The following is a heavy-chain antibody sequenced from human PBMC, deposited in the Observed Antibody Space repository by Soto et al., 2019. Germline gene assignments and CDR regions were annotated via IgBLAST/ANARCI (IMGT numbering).Heavy chain of an antibody. Sequence: PGGALRLSCSASGFTFSSYAMHWVRQAQGQGLEYVSAISSNGGSTYYADSVKGRFTISRDNSKNTLYLQMSSRRAEDTAVYYCVKADIVVVPAAIGHAFDIWGQGTRVTV. V-gene: IGHV3-64D*06. D-gene: IGHD2-2*01. CDR3: VKADIVVVPAAIGHAFDI. CDR2: ISSNGGST. J-gene: IGHJ3*02. CDR1: GFTFSSYA.